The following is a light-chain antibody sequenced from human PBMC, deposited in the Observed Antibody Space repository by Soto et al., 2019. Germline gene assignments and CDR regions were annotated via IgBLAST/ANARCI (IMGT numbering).Light chain of an antibody. CDR1: QSVSSN. CDR2: GAS. Sequence: EIVLTQSPGTLSVSPGERATLSCRASQSVSSNLAWYQQKPGQAPRLLIYGASTRATGIPARFSGSGSGTEFTLTINSLQSEDFAVYYCQQYSNWPRTFGQGTKVDI. V-gene: IGKV3-15*01. J-gene: IGKJ1*01. CDR3: QQYSNWPRT.